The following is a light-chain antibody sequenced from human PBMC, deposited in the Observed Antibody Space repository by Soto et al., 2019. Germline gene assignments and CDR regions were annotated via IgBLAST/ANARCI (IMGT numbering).Light chain of an antibody. J-gene: IGKJ4*01. CDR3: QQYGRSPLT. CDR2: GAS. CDR1: QTVTSSY. Sequence: EIVLTQSPGTLSLSPGERATLSCRASQTVTSSYLAWYQQKPGQAPRLLIYGASSRAAGIPDRFSGSGSGTDFTLTISRLEPEDFAVYHCQQYGRSPLTFGGGNKVEIK. V-gene: IGKV3-20*01.